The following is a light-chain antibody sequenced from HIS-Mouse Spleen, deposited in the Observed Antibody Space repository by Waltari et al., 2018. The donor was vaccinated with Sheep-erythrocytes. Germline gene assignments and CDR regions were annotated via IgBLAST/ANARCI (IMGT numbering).Light chain of an antibody. CDR2: GNS. CDR1: SSNIGAGYD. V-gene: IGLV1-40*01. CDR3: QAWDSSTAVV. Sequence: QSVLTQPPSVSGAPGQRVTISYTGSSSNIGAGYDVHWYQQLPGTAPKLLIYGNSNRPSGIPERFSGSNSGNTATLTISGTQAMDEADYYCQAWDSSTAVVFGGGTKLTVL. J-gene: IGLJ2*01.